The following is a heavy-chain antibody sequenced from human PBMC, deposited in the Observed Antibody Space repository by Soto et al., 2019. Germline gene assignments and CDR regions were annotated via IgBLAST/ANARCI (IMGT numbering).Heavy chain of an antibody. CDR2: IYYSGST. V-gene: IGHV4-39*01. CDR1: GGSISSSSYY. D-gene: IGHD3-22*01. Sequence: SETLSLTCTVSGGSISSSSYYWGWIRQPPGKGLEWIGSIYYSGSTYYNPSLKSRVTISVDTSKNQFSLKLSSVTAADTAVYYCARRLYYDSSGFEGGGMDVWXQGTTVT. CDR3: ARRLYYDSSGFEGGGMDV. J-gene: IGHJ6*02.